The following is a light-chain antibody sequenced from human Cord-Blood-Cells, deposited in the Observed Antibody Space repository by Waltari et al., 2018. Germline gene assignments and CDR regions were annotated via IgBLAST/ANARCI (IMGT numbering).Light chain of an antibody. CDR2: AAS. V-gene: IGKV1-39*01. J-gene: IGKJ4*01. CDR3: QQSYSTLT. CDR1: QSISSY. Sequence: DIQMTQSPSSLSASVGDRVTITCRASQSISSYLNWYQQKPGKAPKLLIYAASSLQSGVPSRFSGSGSRTDFTLTISSLQPEDFATYYYQQSYSTLTFGGGTKVEIK.